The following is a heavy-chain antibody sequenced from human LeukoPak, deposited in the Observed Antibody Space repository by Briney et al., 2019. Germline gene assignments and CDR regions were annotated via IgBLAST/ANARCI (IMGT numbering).Heavy chain of an antibody. Sequence: GGSLRLSCAASGFTFSSYWMSWVRQAPGKGLEWVANIKQDGSEKYYVDSVKGRFTISRDNAKNSLYLQMNSLRAEDTAVYYCANLGLLRYFDWLLSYYYYMDVWGKGTTVTVSS. CDR3: ANLGLLRYFDWLLSYYYYMDV. D-gene: IGHD3-9*01. CDR2: IKQDGSEK. J-gene: IGHJ6*03. CDR1: GFTFSSYW. V-gene: IGHV3-7*01.